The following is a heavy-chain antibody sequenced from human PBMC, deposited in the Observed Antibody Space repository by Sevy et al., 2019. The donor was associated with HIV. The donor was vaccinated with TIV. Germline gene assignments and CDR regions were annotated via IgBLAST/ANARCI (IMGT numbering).Heavy chain of an antibody. Sequence: SETLSLTCGVHDGSFSGYYWNWIRQLPGKGLEWIGEISESGITYYNPSLKSRVTISVDTSKKQFSLKRTSVTAADTAVYFCARSPPVVVVPGAPSWFDPWGQGTLVTVSS. CDR1: DGSFSGYY. J-gene: IGHJ5*02. CDR2: ISESGIT. V-gene: IGHV4-34*01. CDR3: ARSPPVVVVPGAPSWFDP. D-gene: IGHD2-2*01.